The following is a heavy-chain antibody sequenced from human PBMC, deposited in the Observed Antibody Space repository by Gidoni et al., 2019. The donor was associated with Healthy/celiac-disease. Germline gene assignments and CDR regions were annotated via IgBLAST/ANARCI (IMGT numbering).Heavy chain of an antibody. CDR3: AKGGYCSGGSCRYYFDY. Sequence: QVQLVESGGGVVQPGRSLRLSCAASGFTFSSYGMHWVRQAPGKGLEWVAVISYDGSNKYYADSVKGRFTISRDNSKNTLYLQMNSLRAEDTAVYYCAKGGYCSGGSCRYYFDYWGQGTLVTVSS. D-gene: IGHD2-15*01. V-gene: IGHV3-30*18. J-gene: IGHJ4*02. CDR2: ISYDGSNK. CDR1: GFTFSSYG.